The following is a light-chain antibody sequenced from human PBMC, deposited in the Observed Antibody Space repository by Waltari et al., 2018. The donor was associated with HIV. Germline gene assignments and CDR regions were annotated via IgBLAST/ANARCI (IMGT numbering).Light chain of an antibody. CDR3: QQYNNWGT. CDR1: QSVSRN. Sequence: EIVMTQSPATLSVSPGERATLSCRASQSVSRNLAWHQQKPGQAPRLLIYGASTRATGIPARFSGSGSGTEFTLTISSLQSEDFAVYYCQQYNNWGTFGQGTKVEIK. J-gene: IGKJ1*01. V-gene: IGKV3-15*01. CDR2: GAS.